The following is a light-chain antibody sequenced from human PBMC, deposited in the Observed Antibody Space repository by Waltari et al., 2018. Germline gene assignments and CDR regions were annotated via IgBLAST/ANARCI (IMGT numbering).Light chain of an antibody. CDR1: QSGLHSPSNKNF. CDR3: QQYYITPRT. Sequence: DIVMTQSPDSLAVSLGERATIHCKSSQSGLHSPSNKNFLAWYQPKPGQPPKLLIYWASTRESGVPDRFSGSGSGTDFTLTISSLQAEDVAVYYCQQYYITPRTFGQGTKVEIK. CDR2: WAS. V-gene: IGKV4-1*01. J-gene: IGKJ1*01.